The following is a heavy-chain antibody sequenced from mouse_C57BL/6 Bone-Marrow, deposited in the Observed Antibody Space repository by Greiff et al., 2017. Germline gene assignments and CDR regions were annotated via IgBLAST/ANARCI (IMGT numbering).Heavy chain of an antibody. CDR3: TPIRNWDWYFDV. CDR2: IYPGSGST. J-gene: IGHJ1*03. CDR1: GYTFTSYW. D-gene: IGHD4-1*01. Sequence: QVQLQQPGAELVKPGASVKMSCKASGYTFTSYWITWVKQRPGQGLEWIGDIYPGSGSTNYNEKFKSKATLTVDTSSSTAYMQLSSLTSEDSAVDYCTPIRNWDWYFDVWGTGTTVTVSS. V-gene: IGHV1-55*01.